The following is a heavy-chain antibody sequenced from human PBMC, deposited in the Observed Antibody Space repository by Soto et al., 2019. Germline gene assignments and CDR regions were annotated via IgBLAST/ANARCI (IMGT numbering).Heavy chain of an antibody. CDR3: AWHKGRSVAEFNWFDP. CDR2: ISSSSTTI. D-gene: IGHD6-19*01. V-gene: IGHV3-48*01. J-gene: IGHJ5*01. CDR1: GSSVSTFG. Sequence: GGSLRLSCVATGSSVSTFGMNWVRQAPGEGLEWVAYISSSSTTIFYGGSVKGRFTASRDNAENSMYLEMNNLRAEDTAIYYCAWHKGRSVAEFNWFDPWGQGTTVTVYS.